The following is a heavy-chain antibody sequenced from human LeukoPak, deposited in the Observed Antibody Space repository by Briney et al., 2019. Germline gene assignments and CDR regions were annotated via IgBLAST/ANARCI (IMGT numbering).Heavy chain of an antibody. V-gene: IGHV3-30*02. J-gene: IGHJ4*02. CDR3: ATCAAGVIVTHYFDY. D-gene: IGHD3-3*01. CDR2: MQYDGSDK. CDR1: GFSFSNYG. Sequence: GGSLRLSCLASGFSFSNYGTHWVRQAPGKGLEWVTFMQYDGSDKFYADSVKGRFTVSRDNSKNTVYLQMNNLGAEDTAIYYCATCAAGVIVTHYFDYWGRGTLVTVSS.